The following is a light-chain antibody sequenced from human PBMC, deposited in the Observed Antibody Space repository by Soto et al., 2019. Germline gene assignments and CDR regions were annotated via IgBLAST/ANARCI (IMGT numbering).Light chain of an antibody. Sequence: EIVMTQSPATLSVSPGETATLSCRASQSVSSNLAWYQQKPGQAPRLLISGASTRATGIPARFSGSGSGPWLTLTISSLHSEDFAVYYCQQSNSWSPMYTFGQGTKLEIK. V-gene: IGKV3-15*01. CDR3: QQSNSWSPMYT. J-gene: IGKJ2*01. CDR1: QSVSSN. CDR2: GAS.